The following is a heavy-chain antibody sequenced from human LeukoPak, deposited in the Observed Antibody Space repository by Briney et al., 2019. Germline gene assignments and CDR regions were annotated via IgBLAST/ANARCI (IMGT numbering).Heavy chain of an antibody. D-gene: IGHD3-22*01. Sequence: GXXXKXXCXXXGXXXTXXXXXWVRQMPGKXLEWXAIIYPGESDTRYSPSFQGQVTISADKSISTAYLQWSSLKASDTAMYYCARALSSGYYYAFDIWGQGTMVTVSS. J-gene: IGHJ3*02. CDR2: IYPGESDT. CDR3: ARALSSGYYYAFDI. CDR1: GXXXTXXX. V-gene: IGHV5-51*01.